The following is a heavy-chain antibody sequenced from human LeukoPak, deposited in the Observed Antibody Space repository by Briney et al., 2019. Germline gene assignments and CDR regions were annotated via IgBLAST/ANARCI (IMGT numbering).Heavy chain of an antibody. Sequence: KSSETLSLTCAVYGGSFSGYYWSWIRQPPGKGLEWIGEINHSGSTNHNPSLKSRVTISVDTSKNQFSLKLNSVTAADTAVYYCATLTYGGNSADYWGQGTLVTVSS. CDR3: ATLTYGGNSADY. J-gene: IGHJ4*02. D-gene: IGHD4-23*01. V-gene: IGHV4-34*01. CDR2: INHSGST. CDR1: GGSFSGYY.